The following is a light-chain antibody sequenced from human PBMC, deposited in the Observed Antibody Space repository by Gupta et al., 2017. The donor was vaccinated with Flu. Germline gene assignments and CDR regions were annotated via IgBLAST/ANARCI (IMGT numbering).Light chain of an antibody. CDR1: QSIRDW. J-gene: IGKJ2*01. CDR2: KAS. V-gene: IGKV1-5*03. Sequence: PSTLSASVGDRVTITCRASQSIRDWLAWYQQKPGKAPKLLIYKASSLESGVPSRFSGSGSGTEFTLTISSLQPDDFATYYCQQDNSFSGTFGQGTKLEIK. CDR3: QQDNSFSGT.